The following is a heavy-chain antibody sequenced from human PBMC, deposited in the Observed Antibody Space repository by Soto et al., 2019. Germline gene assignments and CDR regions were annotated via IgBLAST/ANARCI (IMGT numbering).Heavy chain of an antibody. J-gene: IGHJ6*02. V-gene: IGHV1-18*01. D-gene: IGHD4-17*01. CDR3: ARDIDYGDYVLSQDYYYYYGMDV. Sequence: ASVKVSCKASGYTFTSYGISWVRQAPGQGLEWMGWISAYNGNTNYAQKLQGRVTMTTDTSTSTAYMELRSLRSDDTAVYYCARDIDYGDYVLSQDYYYYYGMDVWGQGTTVTVSS. CDR2: ISAYNGNT. CDR1: GYTFTSYG.